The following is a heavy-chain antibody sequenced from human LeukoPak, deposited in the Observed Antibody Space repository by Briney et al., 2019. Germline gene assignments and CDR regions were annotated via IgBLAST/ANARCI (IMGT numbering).Heavy chain of an antibody. D-gene: IGHD3-22*01. CDR3: ARDSDSSGFYFDY. CDR2: IYYSGST. Sequence: SETLSLTCTVSGGSISSGDYYWSWIRQPPGKGLEWIGYIYYSGSTYYNPSLKSRVTISVDTSKSQFSLKLSSVTAADTAVYYCARDSDSSGFYFDYWGQGTLVTVS. CDR1: GGSISSGDYY. J-gene: IGHJ4*02. V-gene: IGHV4-30-4*01.